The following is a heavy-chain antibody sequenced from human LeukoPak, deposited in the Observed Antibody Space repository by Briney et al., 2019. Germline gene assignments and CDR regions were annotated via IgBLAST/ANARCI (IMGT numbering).Heavy chain of an antibody. V-gene: IGHV3-23*01. J-gene: IGHJ4*02. CDR1: GFTFSSYA. Sequence: GGSLRLSCAASGFTFSSYAMSWVRQAPGKGLEWVSAISGSGGSTYYADYVKGRFTISRDNSKNTLYLQMNSLRAEDTAVYYCARYYYDSSGYSVDYWGQGTLVTVSS. D-gene: IGHD3-22*01. CDR2: ISGSGGST. CDR3: ARYYYDSSGYSVDY.